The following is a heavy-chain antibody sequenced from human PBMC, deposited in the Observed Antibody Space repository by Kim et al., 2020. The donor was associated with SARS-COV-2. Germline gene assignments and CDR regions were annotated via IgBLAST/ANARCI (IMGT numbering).Heavy chain of an antibody. CDR1: GFIFSSSG. Sequence: GGSLRLSCAVSGFIFSSSGINWVRQAPGKGLEWLSYISNSTNTILYARSVKGRFTISTDNAKNAVFLQMNSLRDEDTAVYYCARGGGRNGALDIWGQGTTVTVSS. CDR3: ARGGGRNGALDI. D-gene: IGHD1-1*01. V-gene: IGHV3-48*02. CDR2: ISNSTNTI. J-gene: IGHJ3*02.